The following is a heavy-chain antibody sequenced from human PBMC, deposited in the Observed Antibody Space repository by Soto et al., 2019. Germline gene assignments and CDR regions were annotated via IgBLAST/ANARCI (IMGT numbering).Heavy chain of an antibody. D-gene: IGHD6-6*01. Sequence: VSRSTVAASSIKRVRQAPGTWLEWMGGFDADDGETIYAQQFQGRATMTEDTSTDTAYMELSSLRSENTAVYYCATLPTYRMISLVPRISPYYHDMDVRCKVTAFTVS. CDR2: FDADDGET. CDR1: RSTVAASS. J-gene: IGHJ6*03. CDR3: ATLPTYRMISLVPRISPYYHDMDV. V-gene: IGHV1-24*01.